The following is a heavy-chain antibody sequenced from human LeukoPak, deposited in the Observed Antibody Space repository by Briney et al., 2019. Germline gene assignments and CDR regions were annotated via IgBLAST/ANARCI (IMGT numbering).Heavy chain of an antibody. CDR1: GYTFTSYY. CDR2: MNPNSGNT. Sequence: SVKVSCKASGYTFTSYYINWVRQATGQGLEWMGWMNPNSGNTGYAQKFPGRVPMTTNTSISTAYMELSSLRSDDTAVYYCARDSDLGGPSPAGYWGQGTLVTVSS. D-gene: IGHD3-16*01. V-gene: IGHV1-8*01. CDR3: ARDSDLGGPSPAGY. J-gene: IGHJ4*02.